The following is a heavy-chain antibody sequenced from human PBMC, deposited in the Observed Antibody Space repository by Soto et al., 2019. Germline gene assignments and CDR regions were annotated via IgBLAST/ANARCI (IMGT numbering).Heavy chain of an antibody. CDR3: ARDRSYGSWSYSGFAFDI. J-gene: IGHJ3*02. CDR1: GFTFSSYW. V-gene: IGHV3-7*01. Sequence: EVQLVESGGGLVQPGGSLRLSCAASGFTFSSYWMSWVRQAPGKGLEWVANIKQDGSEKYYVDSVKGRFTISRDNAKNSLYLQMNSLRAEDTAVYYCARDRSYGSWSYSGFAFDIWGQGTMVTVSS. D-gene: IGHD3-10*01. CDR2: IKQDGSEK.